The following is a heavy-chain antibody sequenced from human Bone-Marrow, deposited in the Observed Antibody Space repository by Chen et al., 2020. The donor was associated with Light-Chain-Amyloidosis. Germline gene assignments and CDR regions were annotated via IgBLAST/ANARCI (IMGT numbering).Heavy chain of an antibody. CDR1: GYNLTSSY. J-gene: IGHJ4*02. D-gene: IGHD5-12*01. Sequence: QVQLVQSGAEVKKPGASVKVSCKASGYNLTSSYMHWVRRAPGQGLELMGITKPSGGSTSDGLKFRGRVTINRDASNSTVYMGLSSMRSENTAVYYCARGGVSTIRRGGPDYWGQGTLVTVSS. CDR3: ARGGVSTIRRGGPDY. CDR2: TKPSGGST. V-gene: IGHV1-46*01.